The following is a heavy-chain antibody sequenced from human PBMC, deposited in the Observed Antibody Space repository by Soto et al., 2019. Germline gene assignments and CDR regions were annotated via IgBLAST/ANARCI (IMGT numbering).Heavy chain of an antibody. V-gene: IGHV2-26*01. CDR2: IFSNDEK. D-gene: IGHD3-3*01. J-gene: IGHJ5*02. CDR3: ARIVRDYDFWSGYSFDP. CDR1: GFSLSNARMG. Sequence: QVTLKESGPVLVKPTETLTLTCTVSGFSLSNARMGVSWIRQPPGKALEWLAHIFSNDEKSYSTSLKSRLTISKDTSKSQVVLTMTNMDPVDTATYYCARIVRDYDFWSGYSFDPWGQGTLVTVSS.